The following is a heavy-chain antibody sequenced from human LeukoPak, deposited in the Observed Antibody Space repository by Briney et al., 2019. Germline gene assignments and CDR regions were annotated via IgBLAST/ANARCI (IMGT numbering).Heavy chain of an antibody. Sequence: SETLSLTCTVSGDSISTYYWSWIRQPPGKGLEWIGHIYYRVTSDYNPSLKSRVTMSVDMSTRQISLKLSSVTAADTAVYYCARAVGGDGSGSLWGPGTLVTVSS. CDR2: IYYRVTS. V-gene: IGHV4-59*01. CDR1: GDSISTYY. J-gene: IGHJ4*02. CDR3: ARAVGGDGSGSL. D-gene: IGHD3-10*01.